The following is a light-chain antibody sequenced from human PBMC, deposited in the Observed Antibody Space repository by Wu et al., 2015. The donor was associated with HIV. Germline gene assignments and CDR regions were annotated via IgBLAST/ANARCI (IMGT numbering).Light chain of an antibody. CDR3: QQSYSLPPT. CDR2: GIS. V-gene: IGKV3-15*01. J-gene: IGKJ5*01. Sequence: EIVMTQSPATLSVSPGERVTLSCRASQSVRDDLAWYQQKPGQAPRLLIYGISTRAAGIPARFSDSRSGTEFTLTISSIQSEDFATYYCQQSYSLPPTFGQGTRLEIK. CDR1: QSVRDD.